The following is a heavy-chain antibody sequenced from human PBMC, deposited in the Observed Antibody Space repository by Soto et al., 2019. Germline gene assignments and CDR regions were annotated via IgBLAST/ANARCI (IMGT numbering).Heavy chain of an antibody. CDR2: AYYSGNT. CDR1: GGSICSSGIS. Sequence: PSETLSLTCTVSGGSICSSGISRGWVRQPPGKGLEWIGCAYYSGNTYYNPSLKSRVTISVDTSGNQFSLRLNSVTAADTAVYYCTKVSSGWPDPWGQGTLVTVSS. CDR3: TKVSSGWPDP. D-gene: IGHD6-19*01. J-gene: IGHJ5*02. V-gene: IGHV4-39*01.